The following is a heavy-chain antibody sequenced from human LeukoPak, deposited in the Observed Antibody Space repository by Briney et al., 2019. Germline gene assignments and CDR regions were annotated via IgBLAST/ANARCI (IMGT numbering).Heavy chain of an antibody. CDR3: ARDHLLFRQPPNWFDP. V-gene: IGHV1-18*01. Sequence: ASVKVSCKASGYTFTSYAITWVRQAPGQGLEWMGWISAYNGNTNYAQKLQSRVTMTTDTSTSTAYMELRSLRSDDTAVYYCARDHLLFRQPPNWFDPWGQGTLVTVSS. CDR2: ISAYNGNT. J-gene: IGHJ5*02. CDR1: GYTFTSYA. D-gene: IGHD1-14*01.